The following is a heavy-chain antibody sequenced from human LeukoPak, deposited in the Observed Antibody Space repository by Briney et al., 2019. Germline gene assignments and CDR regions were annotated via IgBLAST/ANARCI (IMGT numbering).Heavy chain of an antibody. Sequence: PSETLSLTCTVSGGSISSNYWSWIRQPPGKGLEWIGYIYDSGTTNYNPSLKSRATISEDTSKNQFSLNLSSVTAADTAVYYCARSTGGWSYFDYWGQGTLVTVSS. J-gene: IGHJ4*02. CDR3: ARSTGGWSYFDY. V-gene: IGHV4-59*01. CDR2: IYDSGTT. D-gene: IGHD6-19*01. CDR1: GGSISSNY.